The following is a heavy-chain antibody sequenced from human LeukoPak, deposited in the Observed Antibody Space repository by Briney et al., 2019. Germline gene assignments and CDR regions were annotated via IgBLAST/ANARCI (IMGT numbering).Heavy chain of an antibody. D-gene: IGHD3-22*01. V-gene: IGHV4-59*12. CDR1: GGSISSYY. J-gene: IGHJ4*02. CDR2: IYYSGST. CDR3: ASAEGYYDSSGYYSHGYFDY. Sequence: SETLSLTCTVSGGSISSYYWSWIRQPPGKGLEWIGYIYYSGSTNYNPSLKSRVTISVDTSKNQFSLKLSSVTAADTAVYYCASAEGYYDSSGYYSHGYFDYWGQGTLVTVSS.